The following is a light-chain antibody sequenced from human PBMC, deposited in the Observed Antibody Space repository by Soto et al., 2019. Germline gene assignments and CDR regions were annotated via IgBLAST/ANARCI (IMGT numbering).Light chain of an antibody. CDR2: DVS. Sequence: QSVLTQPPSASGSPGQSVTISCTGTSSDVGGYNFVSWYQQLPGKAPKLMIYDVSKRPSGVPDRFSGSKSGNTASLTVSGLQAEDEADYYCSSYAATSSREVFGSGTKLTVL. CDR3: SSYAATSSREV. CDR1: SSDVGGYNF. V-gene: IGLV2-8*01. J-gene: IGLJ1*01.